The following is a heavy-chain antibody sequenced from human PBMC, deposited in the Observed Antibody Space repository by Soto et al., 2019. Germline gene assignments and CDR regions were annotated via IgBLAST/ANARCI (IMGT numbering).Heavy chain of an antibody. CDR2: IWYDGSNK. V-gene: IGHV3-33*01. J-gene: IGHJ4*02. CDR3: ARSGG. Sequence: QVQLVESGGGVVQPGRSLRLSCAASGFPFSSYGMHWVRQAPGKGLEWVAVIWYDGSNKYYADSVKGRFTISRDNSKNMLCLQMNSLRVEDTAVYYCARSGGWGQGTLVTVSS. CDR1: GFPFSSYG. D-gene: IGHD6-19*01.